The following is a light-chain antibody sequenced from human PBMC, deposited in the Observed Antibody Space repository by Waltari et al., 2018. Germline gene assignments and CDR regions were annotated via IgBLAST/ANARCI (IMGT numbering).Light chain of an antibody. Sequence: QSALTPPPPVHGPSGQSITISCPGISSAVGSYKLVSWYQQHPGNAPNLMIYEGYKRPSGGSIRFSGSKSGNTASLTISGLQADDEADYYCCSYAGLNIWLFGGGTKLTGL. CDR3: CSYAGLNIWL. J-gene: IGLJ3*02. CDR2: EGY. CDR1: SSAVGSYKL. V-gene: IGLV2-23*01.